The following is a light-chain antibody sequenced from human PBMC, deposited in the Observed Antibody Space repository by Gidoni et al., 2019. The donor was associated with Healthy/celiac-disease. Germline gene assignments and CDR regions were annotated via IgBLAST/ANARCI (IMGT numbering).Light chain of an antibody. Sequence: AIQLTQSPSSLSASVGDRVTITCRASQGISSALAWYQQKPGKAPKLLIYDASSLESGVPSRFSDSGSGTDFTLTISSLQPEDFATYYCQQFNNYPPALTCGGGTKVEIK. J-gene: IGKJ4*01. V-gene: IGKV1D-13*01. CDR1: QGISSA. CDR2: DAS. CDR3: QQFNNYPPALT.